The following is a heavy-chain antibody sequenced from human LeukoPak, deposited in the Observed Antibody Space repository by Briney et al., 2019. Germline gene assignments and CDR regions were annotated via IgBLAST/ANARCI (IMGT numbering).Heavy chain of an antibody. V-gene: IGHV3-74*01. D-gene: IGHD1-26*01. J-gene: IGHJ3*02. CDR1: GFTSSAYW. Sequence: GGSLRLSCAASGFTSSAYWMHWVRQVPGKGLVWVSRINSDVSTTNYAGYVKGRFTIARDNAKNTIYLQMNSLRAEDTAVYYCARYGRYRAFDIWGPGTVVTVSS. CDR2: INSDVSTT. CDR3: ARYGRYRAFDI.